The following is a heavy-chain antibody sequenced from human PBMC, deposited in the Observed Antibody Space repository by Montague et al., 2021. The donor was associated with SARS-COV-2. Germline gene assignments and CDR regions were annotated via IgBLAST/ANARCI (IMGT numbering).Heavy chain of an antibody. D-gene: IGHD5-24*01. CDR3: ARDRKIGWLQLGEFDY. J-gene: IGHJ4*02. Sequence: SLRLSCAASGFTFSSYSMNWVRQAPGKGLEWVSSISSSSSYIYYSDSXKGRFTISRDNAKNSLYLQMNSLRAEDTAVYYCARDRKIGWLQLGEFDYWGQGTLVTVSS. CDR2: ISSSSSYI. V-gene: IGHV3-21*01. CDR1: GFTFSSYS.